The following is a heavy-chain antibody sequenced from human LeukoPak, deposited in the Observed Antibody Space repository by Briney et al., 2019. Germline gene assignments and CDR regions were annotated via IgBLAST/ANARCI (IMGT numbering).Heavy chain of an antibody. J-gene: IGHJ4*02. CDR3: ARLRGGTYDF. CDR1: AGSIGSNTYY. V-gene: IGHV4-39*01. CDR2: IYYSGST. Sequence: PSETLSLTCTVSAGSIGSNTYYWAWIRQPPGKGLEWIGTIYYSGSTNYNPSLRSRLTISIDTPKNQFSLKLSCVTAADTAVYYCARLRGGTYDFWGQGTLVAVSS. D-gene: IGHD1-26*01.